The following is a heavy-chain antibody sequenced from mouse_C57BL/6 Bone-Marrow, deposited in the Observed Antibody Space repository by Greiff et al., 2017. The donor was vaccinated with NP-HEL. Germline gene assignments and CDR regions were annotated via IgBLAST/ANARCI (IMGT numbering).Heavy chain of an antibody. D-gene: IGHD2-4*01. CDR1: GYTFTDYY. J-gene: IGHJ2*01. Sequence: EVKLQQSGPVLVKPGASVKMSCKASGYTFTDYYMNWVKQSHGKSLEWIGVINPYNGGTSYNQKFKGKATLTVDKSSSTAYMELNSLISEDSAVYYCARWGYYEDYFDYWGQGTTLTVSS. V-gene: IGHV1-19*01. CDR3: ARWGYYEDYFDY. CDR2: INPYNGGT.